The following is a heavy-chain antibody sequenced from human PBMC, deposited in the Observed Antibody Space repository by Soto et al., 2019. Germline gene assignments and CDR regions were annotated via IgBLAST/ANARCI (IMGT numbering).Heavy chain of an antibody. CDR2: NSDNNDNT. V-gene: IGHV1-18*04. CDR3: ARDERATCTGTTCYYFDY. D-gene: IGHD2-2*01. CDR1: GYTFTRYG. Sequence: GASVKVSCKASGYTFTRYGISWVRQAPGQGLEWMAWNSDNNDNTNYAEKLQGRVTLTTDISTGTAYMELRSLRSDDTAVYYCARDERATCTGTTCYYFDYWGQGTLVTVSS. J-gene: IGHJ4*02.